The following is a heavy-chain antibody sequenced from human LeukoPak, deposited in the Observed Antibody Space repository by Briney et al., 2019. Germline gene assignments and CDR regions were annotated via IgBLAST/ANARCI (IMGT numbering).Heavy chain of an antibody. CDR2: ISYDGSNK. V-gene: IGHV3-30-3*01. Sequence: GGSLRLSCAASGSGFTFSDYWINWVRQAPGKGLEWVAVISYDGSNKYYADSVKGRFTISRDNSKNTLYLQMNSLRAEDTAVYYCARDHRGVRDYFDYWGQGTLVTVSS. CDR1: GSGFTFSDYW. J-gene: IGHJ4*02. D-gene: IGHD3-10*01. CDR3: ARDHRGVRDYFDY.